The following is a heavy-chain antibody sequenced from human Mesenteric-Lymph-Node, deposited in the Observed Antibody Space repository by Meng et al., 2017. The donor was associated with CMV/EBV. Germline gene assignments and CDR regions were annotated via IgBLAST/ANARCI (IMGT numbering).Heavy chain of an antibody. CDR1: GFTFSDYY. J-gene: IGHJ3*02. Sequence: GGSLRLSCAASGFTFSDYYMSWVRQAPGKGLEWVSSISSSSTIYYADSVKGRFTISRDNAKNSLYLQMNSLRAEDTAVYYCARDGIEGDAFDIWGQGTMVTVSS. D-gene: IGHD1-1*01. V-gene: IGHV3-69-1*01. CDR3: ARDGIEGDAFDI. CDR2: ISSSSTI.